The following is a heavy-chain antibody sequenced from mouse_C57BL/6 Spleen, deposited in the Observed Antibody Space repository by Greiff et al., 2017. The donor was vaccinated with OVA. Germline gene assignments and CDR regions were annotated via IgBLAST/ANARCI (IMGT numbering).Heavy chain of an antibody. CDR2: IYPGSGNT. J-gene: IGHJ3*01. V-gene: IGHV1-76*01. CDR1: GYTFTDYY. Sequence: VKLVESGAELVRPGASVKLSCKASGYTFTDYYINWVKQRPGQGLEWIARIYPGSGNTYYNEKFKGKATLTAEKSSSTAYMQLSSLTSEDSAVYFCAREGNYEFAYWGQGTLVTVSA. D-gene: IGHD2-1*01. CDR3: AREGNYEFAY.